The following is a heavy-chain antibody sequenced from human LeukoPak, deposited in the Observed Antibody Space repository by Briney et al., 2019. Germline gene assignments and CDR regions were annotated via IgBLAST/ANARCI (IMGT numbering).Heavy chain of an antibody. CDR2: LSSSSSSFI. V-gene: IGHV3-21*01. D-gene: IGHD1-1*01. CDR3: ARGTYWSPLDFDY. Sequence: GGSLRLSCAASEFTFSTYHMHWVRQAPGKGLEWASSLSSSSSSFIYYADSVKGRFTISRDNAKNSLYLQMNSLRAEDTAVYYCARGTYWSPLDFDYWGQGTLVTVSS. CDR1: EFTFSTYH. J-gene: IGHJ4*02.